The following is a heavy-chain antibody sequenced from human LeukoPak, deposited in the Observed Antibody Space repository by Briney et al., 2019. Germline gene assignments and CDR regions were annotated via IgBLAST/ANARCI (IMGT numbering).Heavy chain of an antibody. D-gene: IGHD3-16*01. Sequence: GGSLRLSCAASGFTFSSYAMSWVRQAPGKGLEWVSAISGSGGSTYYADSVKGRFTISGDNSKNTLYLQMNSLRAEDTAVYYCAKGGDYVWGSPLGYWGQGTLVTVSS. CDR3: AKGGDYVWGSPLGY. V-gene: IGHV3-23*01. J-gene: IGHJ4*02. CDR2: ISGSGGST. CDR1: GFTFSSYA.